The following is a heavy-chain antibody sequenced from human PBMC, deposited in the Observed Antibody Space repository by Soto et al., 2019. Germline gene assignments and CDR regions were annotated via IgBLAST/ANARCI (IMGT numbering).Heavy chain of an antibody. CDR3: AISWVGSFGVVYYYYGMDV. Sequence: SQTESLTEDISVDSECRNSAAWNWIRKSPSRGLEWLGRTYYRSKWYNDYAVSVKSRITINPDTSKNQFSLQLNSVTPEDTAVYYCAISWVGSFGVVYYYYGMDVWGQGTTVTVSS. J-gene: IGHJ6*02. V-gene: IGHV6-1*01. CDR1: VDSECRNSAA. CDR2: TYYRSKWYN. D-gene: IGHD3-3*01.